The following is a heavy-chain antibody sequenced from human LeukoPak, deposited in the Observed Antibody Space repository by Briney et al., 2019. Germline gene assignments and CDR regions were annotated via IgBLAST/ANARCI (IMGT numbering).Heavy chain of an antibody. CDR1: GYSFTAYA. CDR3: VRDNVVGGATTFDL. CDR2: INMGTGNP. J-gene: IGHJ1*01. Sequence: ASVRVSCKASGYSFTAYAMNWLRQAPGRRLEWMGWINMGTGNPTYAQGFTGRFVFSLDTSVSTAYLQINNLKAEDTAVYYCVRDNVVGGATTFDLWGQGALVTVSA. V-gene: IGHV7-4-1*02. D-gene: IGHD4-11*01.